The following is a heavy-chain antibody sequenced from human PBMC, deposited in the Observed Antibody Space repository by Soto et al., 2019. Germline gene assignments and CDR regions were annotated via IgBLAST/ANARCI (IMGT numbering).Heavy chain of an antibody. J-gene: IGHJ5*02. Sequence: SQTLSLTCTVSGGSISSRGYYWSWIRQHPGKGLEWIGYIYYSGSTYYNPSLKSRVTISVDTSKNQFSLKLSSVTAADTAVYYCAREGLHPDSGYVRLGRNWFDPWGQGTLVTVS. CDR3: AREGLHPDSGYVRLGRNWFDP. CDR2: IYYSGST. V-gene: IGHV4-31*03. D-gene: IGHD5-12*01. CDR1: GGSISSRGYY.